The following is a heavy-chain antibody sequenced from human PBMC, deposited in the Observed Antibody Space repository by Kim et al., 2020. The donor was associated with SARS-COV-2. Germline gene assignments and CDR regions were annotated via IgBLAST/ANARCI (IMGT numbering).Heavy chain of an antibody. Sequence: GGSLRLFCAASGFTFSNAWMNWVRQAPGKGLEWVGRIKTKTDGETTDNAAPVKGRFTISRDDSKNTMYLQMNSLKTEDTAVYYCTTGGFDPWGQGTLVTVSS. CDR1: GFTFSNAW. J-gene: IGHJ5*02. CDR2: IKTKTDGETT. CDR3: TTGGFDP. V-gene: IGHV3-15*01.